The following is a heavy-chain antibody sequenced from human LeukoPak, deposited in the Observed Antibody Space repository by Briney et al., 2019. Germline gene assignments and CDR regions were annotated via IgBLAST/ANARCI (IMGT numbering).Heavy chain of an antibody. J-gene: IGHJ4*02. Sequence: SETLSLTCAVSGVSISSSNWWSWVRQPPGKGLEWIGEIYHSGSTNYNPSLKSRVTISVDKSKNQLSLKLSSVTAADTAVYYCARVCGSGGSCYSGWGQGTLVTVSS. V-gene: IGHV4-4*02. D-gene: IGHD2-15*01. CDR2: IYHSGST. CDR3: ARVCGSGGSCYSG. CDR1: GVSISSSNW.